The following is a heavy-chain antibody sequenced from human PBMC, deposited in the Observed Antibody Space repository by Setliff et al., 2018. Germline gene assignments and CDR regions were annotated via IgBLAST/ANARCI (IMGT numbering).Heavy chain of an antibody. J-gene: IGHJ6*03. CDR1: GGSISSYY. CDR3: AREQWLDPPGYYYMDV. CDR2: IYIGGSA. D-gene: IGHD6-19*01. Sequence: PSETLSLTCAVYGGSISSYYWSWIRQPAGKGLEWIGHIYIGGSANYNPSLKSRVTMSVDTSKNQFSLKLNSVTAADLAVYYCAREQWLDPPGYYYMDVWAKGTTVTVSS. V-gene: IGHV4-4*07.